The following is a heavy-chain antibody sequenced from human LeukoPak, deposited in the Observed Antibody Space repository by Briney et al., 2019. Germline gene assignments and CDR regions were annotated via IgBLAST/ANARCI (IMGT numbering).Heavy chain of an antibody. Sequence: QPGGSLRLTCAVSGFTFSSYDMHWVRQAPGKGLDWVAFVRYDGNNPYYSASVKGRFTISRDNSKNTVLLQMNNLRLEDAAVYYCARGSRYGDYPYYCDFWGQGTLVTVSS. CDR3: ARGSRYGDYPYYCDF. D-gene: IGHD4-17*01. J-gene: IGHJ4*02. V-gene: IGHV3-30*02. CDR1: GFTFSSYD. CDR2: VRYDGNNP.